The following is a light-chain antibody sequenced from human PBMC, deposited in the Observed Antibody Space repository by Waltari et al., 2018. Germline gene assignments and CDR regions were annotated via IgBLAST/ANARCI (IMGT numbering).Light chain of an antibody. CDR2: AAS. V-gene: IGKV1-12*01. CDR3: QQADSFPPLT. Sequence: DIQMTQSPSSVSASLGDRVTITCRAIQDIKTWLAWYQHKPGKAPKLLVSAASSLQLGVPSRFSGSGSGTDFTLTISNLQPEDFATYYCQQADSFPPLTFGGGTKVEIK. CDR1: QDIKTW. J-gene: IGKJ4*01.